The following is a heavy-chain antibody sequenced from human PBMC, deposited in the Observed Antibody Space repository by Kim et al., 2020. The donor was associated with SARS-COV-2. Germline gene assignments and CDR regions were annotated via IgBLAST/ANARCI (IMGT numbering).Heavy chain of an antibody. CDR3: ARVVVVVAATNRFDY. V-gene: IGHV4-34*01. J-gene: IGHJ4*02. D-gene: IGHD2-15*01. Sequence: PSLKSRVTISVDTSKNQFYLKLSSVTAADTAVYYCARVVVVVAATNRFDYWGQGTLVTVSS.